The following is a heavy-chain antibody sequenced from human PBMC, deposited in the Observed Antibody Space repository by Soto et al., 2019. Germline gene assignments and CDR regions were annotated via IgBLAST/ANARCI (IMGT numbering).Heavy chain of an antibody. D-gene: IGHD3-22*01. J-gene: IGHJ4*02. CDR2: INHSGST. Sequence: PSETLSLTCAVYGGSFSGYYWSWIRQPPGKGLEWFGEINHSGSTNYNPSLKSRVTISVDTSKNQFSLKLSSVTAADTAVYYCARGSSPGPIGNADSSGYSFDYWGQGTLVTVSS. V-gene: IGHV4-34*01. CDR3: ARGSSPGPIGNADSSGYSFDY. CDR1: GGSFSGYY.